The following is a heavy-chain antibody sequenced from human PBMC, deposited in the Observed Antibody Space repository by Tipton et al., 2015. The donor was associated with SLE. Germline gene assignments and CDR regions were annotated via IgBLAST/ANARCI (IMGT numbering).Heavy chain of an antibody. V-gene: IGHV4-34*01. CDR3: ARGKYGGGSY. Sequence: TLSLTCTVSGGSISSYYWSWIRQPPGKGLEWIGEINHSGSTNYNPSLTSRVTISVDTSKNQFSLKLSSVTAADTAVYYCARGKYGGGSYWGQGTLVTVSS. D-gene: IGHD3-16*01. CDR1: GGSISSYY. CDR2: INHSGST. J-gene: IGHJ4*02.